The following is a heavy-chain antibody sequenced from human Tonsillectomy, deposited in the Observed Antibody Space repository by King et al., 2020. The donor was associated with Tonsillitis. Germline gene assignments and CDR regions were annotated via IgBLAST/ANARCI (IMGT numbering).Heavy chain of an antibody. V-gene: IGHV4-59*08. CDR2: IYYSGNT. CDR1: GGSISSYY. Sequence: QLQESGPGLVKPSETLSLTCAVSGGSISSYYWSWIRQPPGKGLEWIGYIYYSGNTDYNPSLKSRITISIDTSKNQFSLKLNSVTAADTAVYYCASLNPLYCSGGSCYSAPSFEYWGQGTLVTVSS. D-gene: IGHD2-15*01. CDR3: ASLNPLYCSGGSCYSAPSFEY. J-gene: IGHJ4*02.